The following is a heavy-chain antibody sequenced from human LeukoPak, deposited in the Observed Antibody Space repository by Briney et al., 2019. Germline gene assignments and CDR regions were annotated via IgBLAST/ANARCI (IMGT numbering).Heavy chain of an antibody. CDR1: GGSISSSSYY. D-gene: IGHD5/OR15-5a*01. CDR2: IYDSGST. CDR3: ARHFSTISYYYGMDV. V-gene: IGHV4-61*05. Sequence: SETLSLTCTVSGGSISSSSYYWGWIRQPPGKGLEWIGYIYDSGSTHYNPSLKSRVTISVDTSKNQFSLRLSSVTAADTAVYYCARHFSTISYYYGMDVWGQGTTVTVSS. J-gene: IGHJ6*02.